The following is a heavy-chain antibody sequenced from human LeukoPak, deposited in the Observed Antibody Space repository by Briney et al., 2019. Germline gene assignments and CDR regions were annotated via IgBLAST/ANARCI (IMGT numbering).Heavy chain of an antibody. CDR1: GGSFSGYY. CDR3: XXXXXXXSYRFGPRGSDWFDP. CDR2: INHSGST. Sequence: PSETLSLTCAVYGGSFSGYYWSWIRQPPGKGLEWIGEINHSGSTNYNPSLKSRVTISVDTSKNQFSLKLSSVTAADTAVYYCXXXXXXXSYRFGPRGSDWFDPWGQGTLVTVSS. D-gene: IGHD3-16*02. J-gene: IGHJ5*02. V-gene: IGHV4-34*01.